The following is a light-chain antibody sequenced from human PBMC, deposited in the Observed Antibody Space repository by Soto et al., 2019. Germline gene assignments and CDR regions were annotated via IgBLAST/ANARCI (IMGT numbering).Light chain of an antibody. Sequence: DIQMTQSPSSLSASVGDRVTIACRASQSITSYLDWFQQKPGKAPKLLIYAASALRSGVPSRFRGSGSGTEFPPTISRLQPEDSATYYCQQSYSTPYTFGQGTKLDIK. J-gene: IGKJ2*01. V-gene: IGKV1-39*01. CDR1: QSITSY. CDR2: AAS. CDR3: QQSYSTPYT.